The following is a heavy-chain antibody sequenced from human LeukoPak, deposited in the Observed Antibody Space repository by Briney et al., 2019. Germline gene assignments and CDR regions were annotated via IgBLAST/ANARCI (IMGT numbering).Heavy chain of an antibody. CDR3: ARDFCHGMDV. CDR2: IGTVADT. D-gene: IGHD2/OR15-2a*01. Sequence: GGSLRLSCAASGFTFSNYDVHWVRQAPGKGLEWVSVIGTVADTYYSGSVKGRFTISRENGKNSVYLQMNSLRAEDTAVYYCARDFCHGMDVWGQGTTVTVSS. CDR1: GFTFSNYD. J-gene: IGHJ6*02. V-gene: IGHV3-13*04.